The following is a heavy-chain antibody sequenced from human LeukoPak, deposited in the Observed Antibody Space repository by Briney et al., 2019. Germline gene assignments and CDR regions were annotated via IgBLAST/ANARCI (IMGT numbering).Heavy chain of an antibody. J-gene: IGHJ4*02. D-gene: IGHD2-21*01. V-gene: IGHV3-23*01. Sequence: GGSLRLFCAVSGITLSNYGMSGLRQAPGRGLEGVAGISASAGGTYYADSVKRRFTISRDNAKNTLYLQLNNLRAEDTAVYFCAKRGVVIRAILVGFYKAAYYFDSWGQGALVTVSS. CDR3: AKRGVVIRAILVGFYKAAYYFDS. CDR1: GITLSNYG. CDR2: ISASAGGT.